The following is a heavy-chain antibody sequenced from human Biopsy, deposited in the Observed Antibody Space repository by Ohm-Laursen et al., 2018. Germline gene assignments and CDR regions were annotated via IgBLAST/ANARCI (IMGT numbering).Heavy chain of an antibody. CDR2: ISSSSSYI. Sequence: GSLRLSCTASGFSVSSYDMNWVRQAPGKGLEWVSSISSSSSYIYYADSVKGRFTISRDNAKNSLYLQMNSLTAADTPMYYCARALPPHLQSGYLWGQGTLVTVSS. CDR1: GFSVSSYD. V-gene: IGHV3-21*04. CDR3: ARALPPHLQSGYL. D-gene: IGHD5-24*01. J-gene: IGHJ5*02.